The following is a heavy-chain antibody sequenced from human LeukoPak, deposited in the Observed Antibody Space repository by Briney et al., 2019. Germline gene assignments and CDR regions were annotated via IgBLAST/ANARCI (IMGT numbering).Heavy chain of an antibody. CDR2: INYGGRT. D-gene: IGHD6-19*01. CDR1: GGSMSRNSYF. J-gene: IGHJ5*02. V-gene: IGHV4-39*07. Sequence: SETLSLTCTVSGGSMSRNSYFWGWIRQPPGKGLEWIGTINYGGRTYYRASLKSRVTISVDASKNQFSLKLSSVTAADTAVYYCARVDSSGLATNNWFDPWGQGTLVTVSS. CDR3: ARVDSSGLATNNWFDP.